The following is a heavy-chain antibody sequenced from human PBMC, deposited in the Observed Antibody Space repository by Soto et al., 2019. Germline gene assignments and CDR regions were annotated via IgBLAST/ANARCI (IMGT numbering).Heavy chain of an antibody. CDR2: IKQDGSEK. CDR3: ARNFPDTAMVDKYYYYYYMDV. Sequence: GGSLRLSCAASGFTFSSYWMSWVRQAPGKGLEWVANIKQDGSEKYYVDSVKGRFTISRDNAKNSLYLQMNSLRAEDTAVYYCARNFPDTAMVDKYYYYYYMDVWGKGTTVTVSS. J-gene: IGHJ6*03. D-gene: IGHD5-18*01. CDR1: GFTFSSYW. V-gene: IGHV3-7*01.